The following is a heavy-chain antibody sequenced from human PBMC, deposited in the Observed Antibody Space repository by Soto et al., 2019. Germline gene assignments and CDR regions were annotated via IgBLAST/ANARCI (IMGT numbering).Heavy chain of an antibody. V-gene: IGHV3-30*18. CDR2: ISYDGSNK. CDR3: AKEFHSWNYFDY. J-gene: IGHJ4*02. CDR1: GFNFRSAG. Sequence: QCLSCAASGFNFRSAGMHWGRQAPGKGLEWVAVISYDGSNKFYADSVKGRFTISRDNFRNTLYLQMNSLRAEDTAVYYCAKEFHSWNYFDYWGQGTLLTAPQ. D-gene: IGHD1-20*01.